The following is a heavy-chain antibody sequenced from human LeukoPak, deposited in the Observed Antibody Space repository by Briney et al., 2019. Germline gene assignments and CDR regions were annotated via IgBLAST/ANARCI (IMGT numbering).Heavy chain of an antibody. CDR2: ISSSSSTI. Sequence: GGSLRLSCAASGFTFSSYSMNWVRQAPGKGLEWVSYISSSSSTIYYADSVKGRFTISRDNAKNSLYLQMNSLRAEDTAVYYGARRELTYYYDRRGFDYWGQGTLVTVSS. D-gene: IGHD3-22*01. CDR3: ARRELTYYYDRRGFDY. V-gene: IGHV3-48*01. J-gene: IGHJ4*02. CDR1: GFTFSSYS.